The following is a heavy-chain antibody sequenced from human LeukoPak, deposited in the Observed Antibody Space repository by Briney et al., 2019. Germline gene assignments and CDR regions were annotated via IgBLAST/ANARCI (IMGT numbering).Heavy chain of an antibody. CDR1: GYTFTDYY. V-gene: IGHV1-2*02. CDR2: INPNDGDT. Sequence: RWASVKVSCKASGYTFTDYYMHWVRQAPGQGVEWMGCINPNDGDTNYAQKFQGRVTMTRDTSISTAHMEVSRLRSDDTAVYYCARANFLYCSSTTCLFDYWGQGTLVTVSS. CDR3: ARANFLYCSSTTCLFDY. D-gene: IGHD2-2*01. J-gene: IGHJ4*02.